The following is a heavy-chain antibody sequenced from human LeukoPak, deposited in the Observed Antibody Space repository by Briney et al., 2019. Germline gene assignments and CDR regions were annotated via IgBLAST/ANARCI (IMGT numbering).Heavy chain of an antibody. D-gene: IGHD4-17*01. CDR3: AKDRCQIYYNYYMDV. CDR1: GFTFSNYA. CDR2: LGGGGIDT. Sequence: GGSLRLSCAASGFTFSNYAMSWVRQAPGKGLEWVSTLGGGGIDTYYADSVKGRFTISRDNSKNTLYLQMNSLRAEDTAVYYCAKDRCQIYYNYYMDVWGKGTTVTVSS. J-gene: IGHJ6*03. V-gene: IGHV3-23*01.